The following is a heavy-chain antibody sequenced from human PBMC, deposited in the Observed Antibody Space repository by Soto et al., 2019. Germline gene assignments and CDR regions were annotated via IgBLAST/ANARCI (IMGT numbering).Heavy chain of an antibody. D-gene: IGHD2-15*01. CDR3: ARVPPGYCSGGTCFTYYFDH. CDR2: IIPIFGTT. Sequence: QVQLVQSGAEVKEPGSSVKVSCKASGGTLSSYAISWVRQAPGQGLEWMGGIIPIFGTTNHAQKFQGRLTITADESTSTAYMELSSLRSEATAVYYCARVPPGYCSGGTCFTYYFDHWGQGTLVTVSS. V-gene: IGHV1-69*01. J-gene: IGHJ4*02. CDR1: GGTLSSYA.